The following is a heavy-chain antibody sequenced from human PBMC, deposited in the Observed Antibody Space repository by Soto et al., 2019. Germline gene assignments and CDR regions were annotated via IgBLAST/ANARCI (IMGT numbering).Heavy chain of an antibody. CDR1: GGTFSSYA. CDR3: ASSPALGVYDSSGYYFPPMFDY. CDR2: IIPIFGTA. D-gene: IGHD3-22*01. Sequence: GPSVKVSCKASGGTFSSYAISWVRQAPGQGLEWMGGIIPIFGTANYAQKFQGRVTITADESTSTAYMELSSLRSEDTAVYYCASSPALGVYDSSGYYFPPMFDYWGQGTLVTVSS. J-gene: IGHJ4*02. V-gene: IGHV1-69*13.